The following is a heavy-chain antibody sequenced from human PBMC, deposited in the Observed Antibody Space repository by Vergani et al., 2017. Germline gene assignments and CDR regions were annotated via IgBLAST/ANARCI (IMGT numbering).Heavy chain of an antibody. CDR3: ARGVPLRYFDWLFHLDAFDI. D-gene: IGHD3-9*01. CDR2: IYYSGST. CDR1: GGSISSGGYY. J-gene: IGHJ3*02. V-gene: IGHV4-31*03. Sequence: QVQLQESGPGLVKPSQTLSLTCTVSGGSISSGGYYWSWIRQHPGKGLEWIGYIYYSGSTYYNPYLKSRVTISVDTSKNQFSLKLSSVTAADTAVYYCARGVPLRYFDWLFHLDAFDIWGQGTMVTVSS.